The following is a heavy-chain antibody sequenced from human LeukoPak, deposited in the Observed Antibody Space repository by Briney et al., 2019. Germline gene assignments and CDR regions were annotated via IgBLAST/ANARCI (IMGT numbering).Heavy chain of an antibody. J-gene: IGHJ4*02. Sequence: PGGSLRLSCAASGFTFSTYAMTWVRQAPGKGLEWASTIRGNGGSTYYADSVKGRFTISRDNSKNTLYLQMNSLRAEDTAVYYCAIGIGFDYWGQGTLVTVSS. CDR3: AIGIGFDY. CDR2: IRGNGGST. D-gene: IGHD3-16*02. CDR1: GFTFSTYA. V-gene: IGHV3-23*01.